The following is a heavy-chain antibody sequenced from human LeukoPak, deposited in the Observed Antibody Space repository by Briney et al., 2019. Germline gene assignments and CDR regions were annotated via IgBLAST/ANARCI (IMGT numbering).Heavy chain of an antibody. CDR2: ISYDGSNK. V-gene: IGHV3-30-3*01. D-gene: IGHD1/OR15-1a*01. J-gene: IGHJ6*02. CDR3: ITTPGSNAYH. Sequence: GGSLRLSCAASGFTFSSYAMHWVRQAPGKGLEWVAVISYDGSNKYYADSVKGRFTISRDNSKNTLYLQMNGLKTEDTAVYYCITTPGSNAYHWGQGTTVTVSS. CDR1: GFTFSSYA.